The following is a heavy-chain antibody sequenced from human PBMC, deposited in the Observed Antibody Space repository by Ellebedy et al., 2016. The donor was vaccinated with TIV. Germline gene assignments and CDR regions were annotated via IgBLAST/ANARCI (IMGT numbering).Heavy chain of an antibody. CDR3: TTDEGQWSG. J-gene: IGHJ4*02. Sequence: GESLKISCAASGFTFSNAWMSWVRQAPGKGLEWVGRIKSKTDGGTTDYAAPVKGRFTISRDDSKNTMYLQMNSLKTEDTAVYYCTTDEGQWSGWGQGTLVTVSS. CDR1: GFTFSNAW. D-gene: IGHD6-19*01. CDR2: IKSKTDGGTT. V-gene: IGHV3-15*01.